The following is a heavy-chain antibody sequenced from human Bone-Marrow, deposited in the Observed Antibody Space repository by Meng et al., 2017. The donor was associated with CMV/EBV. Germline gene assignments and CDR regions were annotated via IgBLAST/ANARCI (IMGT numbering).Heavy chain of an antibody. CDR2: ISGSGGST. Sequence: GESLKISCAASGFTFSSYAMSWVRQAPGKGLECVSAISGSGGSTYYADSVKGRFTSSRDNSKHTLYLQMNSLRAEDTAVYYWAKDKGVYLSGWFDPWGQGPLVPVPS. J-gene: IGHJ5*02. V-gene: IGHV3-23*01. CDR1: GFTFSSYA. CDR3: AKDKGVYLSGWFDP. D-gene: IGHD2-8*01.